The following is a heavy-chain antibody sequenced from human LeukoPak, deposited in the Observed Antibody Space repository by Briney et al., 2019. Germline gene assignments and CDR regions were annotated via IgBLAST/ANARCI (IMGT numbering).Heavy chain of an antibody. CDR3: ARGFSVRGLMYYFDY. Sequence: PPESLSLAWRVSGYSVGRGYYGGWMRQSPGKGREGVGSMYHSGTPYYHPSLKSRVTISVDTSKNQFSLNLSSVTAADTAVYYCARGFSVRGLMYYFDYWGQGTLVTASS. CDR2: MYHSGTP. V-gene: IGHV4-38-2*02. D-gene: IGHD3-10*01. J-gene: IGHJ4*02. CDR1: GYSVGRGYY.